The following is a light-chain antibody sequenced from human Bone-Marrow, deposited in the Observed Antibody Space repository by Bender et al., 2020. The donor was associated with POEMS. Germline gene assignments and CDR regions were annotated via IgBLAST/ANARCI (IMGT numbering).Light chain of an antibody. V-gene: IGLV2-23*02. CDR3: CSYADNSNVV. CDR1: SSDVGAYNL. CDR2: EVR. J-gene: IGLJ2*01. Sequence: QSALTQPASVSGSPGQSITISCTGASSDVGAYNLVSWYQQHPGKAPKLLIYEVRKRPSGVSNRFSGSKSDNTASLTISGLQAEDEADFYCCSYADNSNVVFGGGTKLTVL.